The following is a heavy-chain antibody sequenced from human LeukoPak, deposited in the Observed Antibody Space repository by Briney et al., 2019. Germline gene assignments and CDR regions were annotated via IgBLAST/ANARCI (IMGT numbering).Heavy chain of an antibody. CDR3: VLVTGIAAAGPDY. CDR2: IIPIFGTA. V-gene: IGHV1-69*13. Sequence: SVKVSCKASGGTFSSYAISWVRPAPGQGLEGMGGIIPIFGTANYAQKFQGRVTITADESTSTAYMELSSLRSEDTAVYYCVLVTGIAAAGPDYWGQGTLVTVSS. J-gene: IGHJ4*02. D-gene: IGHD6-13*01. CDR1: GGTFSSYA.